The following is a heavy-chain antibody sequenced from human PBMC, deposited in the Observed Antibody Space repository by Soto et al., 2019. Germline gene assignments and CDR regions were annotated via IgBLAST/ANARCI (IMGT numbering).Heavy chain of an antibody. J-gene: IGHJ2*01. D-gene: IGHD1-1*01. CDR3: AREKRGTFPLQANWYFDL. V-gene: IGHV4-31*03. Sequence: QVQLQESGPGLVKPSQTLSLTCTVSGGSIGSGGYYWSWIRQHPGKGLEWIGYIYYSGSTYYNPSLKSRVTISVDTAKNQFSLKLSSVTAADTAVYYCAREKRGTFPLQANWYFDLWGRGTLVTVSS. CDR1: GGSIGSGGYY. CDR2: IYYSGST.